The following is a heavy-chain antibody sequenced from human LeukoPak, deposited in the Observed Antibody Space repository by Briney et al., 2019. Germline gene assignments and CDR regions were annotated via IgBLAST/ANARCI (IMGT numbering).Heavy chain of an antibody. CDR1: GGSISSSSYY. J-gene: IGHJ4*02. V-gene: IGHV4-39*01. Sequence: PSETLSLTCTVSGGSISSSSYYWGWIRQPPGKGLEWIGEISHSGSTRYDPSLENRVTMSLDTSKSQFSLRLTFVTAADTAMYYCARHGIGAGSGTNFDYWGQGTLVTVSS. D-gene: IGHD3-10*01. CDR3: ARHGIGAGSGTNFDY. CDR2: ISHSGST.